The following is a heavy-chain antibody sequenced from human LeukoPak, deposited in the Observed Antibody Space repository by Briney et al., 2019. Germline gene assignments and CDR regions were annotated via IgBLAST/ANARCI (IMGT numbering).Heavy chain of an antibody. CDR2: IDYSGNT. CDR3: ARWYYDSSGYRYFDY. CDR1: SGSISGYY. V-gene: IGHV4-59*07. J-gene: IGHJ4*02. D-gene: IGHD3-22*01. Sequence: SDTLSLTCTVSSGSISGYYWSWIRQPPGKGLEWIGNIDYSGNTKYNPSLKSRVTISVDTSKNQFSLKLSSVTAADTAVFFCARWYYDSSGYRYFDYWGQGTLVTVSS.